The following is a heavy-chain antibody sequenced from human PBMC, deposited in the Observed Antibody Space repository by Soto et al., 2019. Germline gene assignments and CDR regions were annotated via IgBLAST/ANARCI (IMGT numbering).Heavy chain of an antibody. CDR1: GYTFTSYA. CDR2: INAGNGNT. V-gene: IGHV1-3*01. J-gene: IGHJ6*02. CDR3: ARDKESGGMDV. D-gene: IGHD3-10*01. Sequence: QVQLVQSGAEVKKPGASVKVSCKASGYTFTSYAMHWVRQAPGQRLEWMGWINAGNGNTKYSQKFQGRVNITRDTSASKAYMELSSLRSEDTAVYYCARDKESGGMDVWGQGTTVTVSS.